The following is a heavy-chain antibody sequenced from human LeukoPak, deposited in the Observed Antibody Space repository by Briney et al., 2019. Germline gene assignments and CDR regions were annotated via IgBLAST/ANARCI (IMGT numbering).Heavy chain of an antibody. CDR3: ARGSWSYGYYQDY. CDR1: GGTFSSYA. CDR2: IIPILDIA. V-gene: IGHV1-69*04. Sequence: SVKVSCKASGGTFSSYAISWGRQAPGQGLEWMGRIIPILDIANYAQKFQGRVTITADKSTSTAYMELSSLRSEDTAAYYCARGSWSYGYYQDYWGQGTLVTVSS. D-gene: IGHD4-17*01. J-gene: IGHJ4*02.